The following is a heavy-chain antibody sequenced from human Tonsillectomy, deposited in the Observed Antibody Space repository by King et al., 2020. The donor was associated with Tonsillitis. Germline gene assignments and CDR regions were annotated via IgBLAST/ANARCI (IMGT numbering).Heavy chain of an antibody. V-gene: IGHV4-61*01. CDR1: GGSVSSGSYY. D-gene: IGHD3-22*01. J-gene: IGHJ4*02. CDR2: FYYSGST. CDR3: ASDYYDSSGYNIFDY. Sequence: QLQESGPGLVKPSETLSLTCTVSGGSVSSGSYYWTWFRQPPGKGLEWIGYFYYSGSTKYNASLKSRVTISLDTSKNQFSLKLSSVTAADTAVYYCASDYYDSSGYNIFDYWGQGTLVTVSS.